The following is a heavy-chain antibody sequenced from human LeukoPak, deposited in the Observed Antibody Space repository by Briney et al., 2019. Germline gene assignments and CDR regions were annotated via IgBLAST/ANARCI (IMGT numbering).Heavy chain of an antibody. J-gene: IGHJ1*01. CDR2: INPSGGST. CDR1: GYTFTSYY. CDR3: ARDSIVAAEYFQH. D-gene: IGHD1-26*01. V-gene: IGHV1-46*01. Sequence: ASVKVSCKASGYTFTSYYMHWVRQAPGQGLEWMGIINPSGGSTSYAQKFQGRVTMTRDTSTSTVCMELSSLRSEDTAVYYCARDSIVAAEYFQHWGQGTLVTVSS.